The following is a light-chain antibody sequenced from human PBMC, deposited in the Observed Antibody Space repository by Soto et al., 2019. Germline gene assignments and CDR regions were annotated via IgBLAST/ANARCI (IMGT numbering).Light chain of an antibody. J-gene: IGKJ4*01. Sequence: DIQMTQSPSSLSASVGDRVTITCRARQDISNYLAWYQQKPGKVPKLLIYAASTLQSGVPSRFSGSGSGTDFTLTISSLQPEDVATYYCQKYNSAPALTFGGGTKVEIK. V-gene: IGKV1-27*01. CDR3: QKYNSAPALT. CDR1: QDISNY. CDR2: AAS.